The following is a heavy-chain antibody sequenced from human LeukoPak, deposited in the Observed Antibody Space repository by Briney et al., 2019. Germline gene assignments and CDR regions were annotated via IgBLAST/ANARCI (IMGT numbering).Heavy chain of an antibody. V-gene: IGHV3-21*04. Sequence: GGSLRLSCAASGFTFSSYSMNWVRQAPGKGLEWVSSISSSSSYIYYADSVKGRFTISRDNAKNSLYLQMNSLRAEDTAVYYCAKGDTTWELPHDYWGQGTLITVSS. CDR3: AKGDTTWELPHDY. J-gene: IGHJ4*02. CDR2: ISSSSSYI. D-gene: IGHD1-26*01. CDR1: GFTFSSYS.